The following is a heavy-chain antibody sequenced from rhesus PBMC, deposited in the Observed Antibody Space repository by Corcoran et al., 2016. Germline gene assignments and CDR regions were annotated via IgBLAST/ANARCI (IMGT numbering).Heavy chain of an antibody. J-gene: IGHJ4*01. D-gene: IGHD5-30*01. CDR1: GGSISDSYR. CDR2: IYGSSTST. Sequence: QVQLQESGPGVVKPSETLSLTCAVSGGSISDSYRWSWIRQPPGKGLEWIGYIYGSSTSTNYNPSLKSRVTISKDTSKIQFALKLSSVTAADTAVYYCAREDTAGTVIGYWGQGVLVTVSS. CDR3: AREDTAGTVIGY. V-gene: IGHV4S10*01.